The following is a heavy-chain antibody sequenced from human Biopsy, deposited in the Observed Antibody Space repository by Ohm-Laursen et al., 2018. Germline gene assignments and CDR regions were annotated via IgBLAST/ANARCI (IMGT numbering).Heavy chain of an antibody. V-gene: IGHV1-69*01. D-gene: IGHD6-19*01. J-gene: IGHJ6*02. CDR1: GGAFTNYA. CDR3: VAYPSSGFFENNDDFAMDV. CDR2: FITVSETA. Sequence: SSVKVSCKASGGAFTNYAINWVRQAPGHGLEWMGGFITVSETAGYAERFQGRVTITADVTTTTAYMDLSGLRSEDTAVYYCVAYPSSGFFENNDDFAMDVWGQGTTVIVSS.